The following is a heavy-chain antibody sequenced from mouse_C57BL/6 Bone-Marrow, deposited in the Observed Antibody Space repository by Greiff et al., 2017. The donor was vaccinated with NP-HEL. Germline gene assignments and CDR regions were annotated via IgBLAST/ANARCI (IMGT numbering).Heavy chain of an antibody. J-gene: IGHJ4*01. CDR3: AREALYDGYSYYAMDY. CDR2: IHPNSGST. D-gene: IGHD2-3*01. CDR1: GYTFTSYW. V-gene: IGHV1-64*01. Sequence: QVQLQQPGAELVKPGASVKLSCKASGYTFTSYWMHWVKQRPGQGLEWIGMIHPNSGSTNYNEKFKSKATLTVAKSSSTAYMQLSSLTSEDSAVYYCAREALYDGYSYYAMDYWGQGTSVTVSS.